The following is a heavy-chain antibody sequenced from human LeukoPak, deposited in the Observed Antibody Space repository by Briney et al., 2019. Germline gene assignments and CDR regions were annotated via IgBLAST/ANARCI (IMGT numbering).Heavy chain of an antibody. CDR2: ISGFDTYI. J-gene: IGHJ3*02. Sequence: GGSLRLSCAASGFTFSSFSMHWVRQAPGKGLEWVSSISGFDTYIYYADSVKGRFTISRDNAKNSLYLQMNSLRAEDTAVYYCARDNPGRLNAFDIWGQGTMVTVSS. CDR3: ARDNPGRLNAFDI. V-gene: IGHV3-21*01. CDR1: GFTFSSFS. D-gene: IGHD1-14*01.